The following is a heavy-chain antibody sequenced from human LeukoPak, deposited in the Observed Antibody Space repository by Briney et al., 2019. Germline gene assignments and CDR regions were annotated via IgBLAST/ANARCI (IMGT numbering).Heavy chain of an antibody. D-gene: IGHD1-26*01. Sequence: PGGSLRLSCAASGFTVSSNYMSWVRQAPGKGLEWVAVISYDGSNKYYADSVKGRFTISRDNSKSTLYLQMNSLRAEDTAVYYCAKDQGATTYYFDYWGQGTLVTVSS. CDR2: ISYDGSNK. CDR1: GFTVSSNY. CDR3: AKDQGATTYYFDY. J-gene: IGHJ4*02. V-gene: IGHV3-30*18.